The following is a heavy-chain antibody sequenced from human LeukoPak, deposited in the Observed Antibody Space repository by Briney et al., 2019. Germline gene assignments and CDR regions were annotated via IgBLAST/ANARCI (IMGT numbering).Heavy chain of an antibody. Sequence: GGSLRLSCAASIFTFSDYSMNWVRQAPGKGLEWVSSISSSSTNIFYADSVRGRFTISRDNAKKSLYLQMNSLRAEDTAVYYCATSYGSGSYYDHYYYGMDVWGQGTTVIVSS. CDR2: ISSSSTNI. CDR3: ATSYGSGSYYDHYYYGMDV. J-gene: IGHJ6*02. CDR1: IFTFSDYS. V-gene: IGHV3-21*01. D-gene: IGHD3-10*01.